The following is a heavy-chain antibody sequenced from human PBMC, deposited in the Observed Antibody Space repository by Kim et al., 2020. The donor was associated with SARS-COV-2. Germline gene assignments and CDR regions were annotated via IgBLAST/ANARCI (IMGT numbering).Heavy chain of an antibody. CDR2: ISCDSGSI. CDR1: GFSFDDYA. J-gene: IGHJ3*02. Sequence: GGSLRLSCAASGFSFDDYAMHWVRQPPGKGLEWVSGISCDSGSIGYADSVKGRFTISRDNAKNSLYLQMNSLRAEDTALYYCAKDIARYSSAEAYAFDIWGQGTTVTVSS. V-gene: IGHV3-9*01. D-gene: IGHD6-25*01. CDR3: AKDIARYSSAEAYAFDI.